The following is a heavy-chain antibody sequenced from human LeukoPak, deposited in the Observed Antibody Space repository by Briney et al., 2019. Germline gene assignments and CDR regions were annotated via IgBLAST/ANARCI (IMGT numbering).Heavy chain of an antibody. CDR1: GFTFSNAW. CDR2: IKSKTDGGTT. CDR3: AKTKGGYGCSSTSCPLDAFDI. J-gene: IGHJ3*02. V-gene: IGHV3-15*01. Sequence: PGGSLRLSCAASGFTFSNAWMSWVRQAPGKGLEWVGRIKSKTDGGTTDYAAPVKGRFTISRDDSKNTLYLQMNSLKTEDTAVYYCAKTKGGYGCSSTSCPLDAFDIWGQGTMVTVSS. D-gene: IGHD2-2*01.